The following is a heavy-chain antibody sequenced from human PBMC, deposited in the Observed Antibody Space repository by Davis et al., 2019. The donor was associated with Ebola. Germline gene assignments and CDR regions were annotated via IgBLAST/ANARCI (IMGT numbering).Heavy chain of an antibody. D-gene: IGHD2-2*01. J-gene: IGHJ4*02. Sequence: GGSLRLSCAASGFSFKDFGMHWVRQAPGKGLEWVAFIWYDGRNQHYIDSVKGRFTISRDNSKNTLYLHMNNLRLEDTAVYYCAKDPAGHAAGDDYWGQGTLVTVSS. CDR3: AKDPAGHAAGDDY. CDR2: IWYDGRNQ. V-gene: IGHV3-30*02. CDR1: GFSFKDFG.